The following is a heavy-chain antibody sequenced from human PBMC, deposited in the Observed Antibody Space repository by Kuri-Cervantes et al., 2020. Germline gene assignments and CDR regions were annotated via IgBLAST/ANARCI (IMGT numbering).Heavy chain of an antibody. CDR3: ARGRNMMSPTGSSAWYEE. D-gene: IGHD6-19*01. Sequence: ASVKVSCKASGYSFTGYYMHWLRQAPGQGLEWMGWFNPDSGGTNCAQKFQGRVTMTRDTSISTAYMELSSLTSDDTAVYYCARGRNMMSPTGSSAWYEEWGQGTLVTVSS. CDR2: FNPDSGGT. V-gene: IGHV1-2*02. J-gene: IGHJ4*02. CDR1: GYSFTGYY.